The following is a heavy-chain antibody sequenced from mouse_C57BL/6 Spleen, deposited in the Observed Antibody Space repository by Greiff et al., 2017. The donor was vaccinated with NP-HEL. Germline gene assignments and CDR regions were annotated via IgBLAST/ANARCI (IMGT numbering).Heavy chain of an antibody. D-gene: IGHD1-1*01. CDR3: ARGAYYYGSSYEGYAMDY. Sequence: VQLQQPGAELVKPGASVKMSCKASGYTFTSYWITWVKQRPGQGLEWIGDIYPGSGSTNYNEKFKSKATLTVDTSSSTAYMQLSSLTSEDSAVYYCARGAYYYGSSYEGYAMDYWGQGTSVTVSS. CDR1: GYTFTSYW. CDR2: IYPGSGST. V-gene: IGHV1-55*01. J-gene: IGHJ4*01.